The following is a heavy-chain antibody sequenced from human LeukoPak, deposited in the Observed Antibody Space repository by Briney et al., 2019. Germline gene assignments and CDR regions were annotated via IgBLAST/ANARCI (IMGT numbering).Heavy chain of an antibody. J-gene: IGHJ6*04. CDR2: ISSSGTI. Sequence: GGSLRLSCAASGFTFSSYSMNWVRQAPGKGLEWVSFISSSGTIYYADSVKGRFTISRDNAKNSLYLQMNSLRVEDTAVYYCARAGDVWGKGTTVTVSS. CDR1: GFTFSSYS. CDR3: ARAGDV. V-gene: IGHV3-69-1*01.